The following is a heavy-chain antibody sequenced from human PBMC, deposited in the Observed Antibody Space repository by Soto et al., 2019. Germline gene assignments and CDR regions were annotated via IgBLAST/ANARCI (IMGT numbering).Heavy chain of an antibody. CDR2: IYYSGST. J-gene: IGHJ6*02. V-gene: IGHV4-39*01. D-gene: IGHD2-15*01. CDR1: GGSISSSSYY. CDR3: ARQGRYGVYCYYYYGMDV. Sequence: SETLSLTCTVSGGSISSSSYYWVWIRQPPGKGLEWIGSIYYSGSTYYNPSLKSRVTISVDTSKNQFSLKLSSVTAADTAVYYCARQGRYGVYCYYYYGMDVWGQGTTVT.